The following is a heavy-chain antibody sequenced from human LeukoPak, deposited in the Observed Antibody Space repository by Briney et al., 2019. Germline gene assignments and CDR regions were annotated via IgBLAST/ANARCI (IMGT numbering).Heavy chain of an antibody. CDR3: ATGLAVAGGTFDY. J-gene: IGHJ4*02. V-gene: IGHV3-21*01. D-gene: IGHD3-16*01. CDR2: ISTSSSYI. CDR1: GFTFSSYS. Sequence: GGSLRLSCAASGFTFSSYSMNWVRQATGKGLEWVSSISTSSSYIYYAVSVKGRFTISRDNAKNSLYLQMNSLRAEDTAVYYCATGLAVAGGTFDYWGQGTLVSVSS.